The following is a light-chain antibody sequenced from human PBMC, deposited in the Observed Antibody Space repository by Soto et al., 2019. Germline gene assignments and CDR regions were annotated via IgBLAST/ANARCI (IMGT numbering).Light chain of an antibody. CDR1: SSDVGGYDY. Sequence: QSALTQPRSVSGSPGQSVTISCTGTSSDVGGYDYVSWYQQHPGKAPKLMIFDVNKRPSGVPDRVSGSKSGNTASLTISGLQAEDEADYSCFSDAGSRVFGGGTKLTVL. CDR2: DVN. CDR3: FSDAGSRV. V-gene: IGLV2-11*01. J-gene: IGLJ2*01.